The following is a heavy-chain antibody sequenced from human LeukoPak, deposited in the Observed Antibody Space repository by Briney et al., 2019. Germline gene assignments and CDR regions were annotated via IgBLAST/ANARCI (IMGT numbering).Heavy chain of an antibody. CDR1: YD. CDR2: INWNGDNS. Sequence: YDXXWVRQAPGKGLEWVAFINWNGDNSHYADSVKGRFTISRDNSKNSLFLQMSGLRIEDTALYYCATNYNYWGRGTLVTVSS. J-gene: IGHJ4*02. V-gene: IGHV3-43*01. CDR3: ATNYNY.